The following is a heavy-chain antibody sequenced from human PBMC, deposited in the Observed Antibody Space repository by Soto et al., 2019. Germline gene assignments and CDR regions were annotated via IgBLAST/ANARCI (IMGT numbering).Heavy chain of an antibody. V-gene: IGHV2-5*02. CDR1: GFSLTSNDVG. J-gene: IGHJ4*02. D-gene: IGHD6-6*01. Sequence: SGPTLVNPTQTLTLTCTFSGFSLTSNDVGVGWIRQPPGKALEWLALIYWDDDKRYSPSLKSRLTITKDTSKNQVVLRMTNMDPVDTATYCCAHSRYSRSSFDYWGQGTLVTVSS. CDR3: AHSRYSRSSFDY. CDR2: IYWDDDK.